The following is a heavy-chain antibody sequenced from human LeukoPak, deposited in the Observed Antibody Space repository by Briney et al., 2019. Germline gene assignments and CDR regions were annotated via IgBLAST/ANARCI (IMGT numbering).Heavy chain of an antibody. CDR1: GGSISSSSYY. D-gene: IGHD4-17*01. Sequence: SETLSLTCTVSGGSISSSSYYWGWIRQPPGMGLEWIGSIYYSGSTYYNPSLKSRVTISVDTSKNQFSLKLSSVTAADTAVYYCARARVDYGDYSLDYWGQGTLVTVSS. CDR3: ARARVDYGDYSLDY. V-gene: IGHV4-39*07. CDR2: IYYSGST. J-gene: IGHJ4*02.